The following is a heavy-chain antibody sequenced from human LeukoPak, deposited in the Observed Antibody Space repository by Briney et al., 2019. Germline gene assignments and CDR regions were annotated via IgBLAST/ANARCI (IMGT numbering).Heavy chain of an antibody. CDR2: IYSGGST. CDR3: ARVGATKGDYYYYYMDV. D-gene: IGHD1-26*01. V-gene: IGHV3-53*01. Sequence: PGGSLRPSCAASGFTVSSNYMSWVRQAPGKGLEWVSVIYSGGSTYYADSVKGRFTISRDNAKNSLYLQMNSLRAEDTAVYYCARVGATKGDYYYYYMDVWGKGTTVTVSS. J-gene: IGHJ6*03. CDR1: GFTVSSNY.